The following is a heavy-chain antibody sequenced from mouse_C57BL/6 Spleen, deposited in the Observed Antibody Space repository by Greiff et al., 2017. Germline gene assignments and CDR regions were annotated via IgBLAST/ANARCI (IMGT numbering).Heavy chain of an antibody. V-gene: IGHV1-61*01. Sequence: QVQLKQPGAELVRPGSSVKLSCKASGYTFTSYWKDWVKQRPGQGLEWIGNIYPSDSENHYNQKFKDKTTLTVDKSSSTVYMQLSSLTTEDSAVYYCARGDGNYYAMDYWGQGTSVTVSS. CDR3: ARGDGNYYAMDY. CDR1: GYTFTSYW. D-gene: IGHD1-1*01. J-gene: IGHJ4*01. CDR2: IYPSDSEN.